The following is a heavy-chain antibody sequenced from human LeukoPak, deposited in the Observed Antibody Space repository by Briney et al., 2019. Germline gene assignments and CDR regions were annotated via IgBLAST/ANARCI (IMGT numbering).Heavy chain of an antibody. CDR1: GFTFSNFN. Sequence: RPGGSLRLSCAASGFTFSNFNTNWVRQAPGKGLEWVSAISGSGGSTYYADSVKGRFTISRDNSKNTLYLQMNSLRAEDTAVYYCAGSPWIRTGYFDYWGQGTLVTVSS. V-gene: IGHV3-23*01. CDR2: ISGSGGST. J-gene: IGHJ4*02. CDR3: AGSPWIRTGYFDY. D-gene: IGHD1-14*01.